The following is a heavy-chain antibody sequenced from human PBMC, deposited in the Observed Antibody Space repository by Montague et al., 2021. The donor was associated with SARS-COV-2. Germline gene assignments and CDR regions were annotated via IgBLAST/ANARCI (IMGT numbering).Heavy chain of an antibody. CDR1: GGSISSSSYY. V-gene: IGHV4-39*01. D-gene: IGHD3-16*01. J-gene: IGHJ4*02. CDR2: FYDSGGT. CDR3: ARSWGEWLLWGYYFDY. Sequence: SETLSLTCTVSGGSISSSSYYWGWIRQPPGKVLEWIGSFYDSGGTYYHPPLNSRVTIIVDTTKNQCSLKLSSVTAADTAVYYCARSWGEWLLWGYYFDYWGQGTLVTVSS.